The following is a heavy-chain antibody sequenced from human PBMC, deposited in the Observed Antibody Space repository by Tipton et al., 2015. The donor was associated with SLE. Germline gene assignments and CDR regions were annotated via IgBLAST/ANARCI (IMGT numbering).Heavy chain of an antibody. V-gene: IGHV1-69*01. CDR1: GGTFSSYA. CDR2: IIPIFGTA. Sequence: QVQLVQSGAEVKKPGSSVNVSCKASGGTFSSYAISWVRQAPGQGLEWMGGIIPIFGTANYAQNFQGRVTITADESTSTAYMELSSLRSEDTAVYYCARDRAAGGSSASRYWGQGTLVTVSS. J-gene: IGHJ4*02. CDR3: ARDRAAGGSSASRY. D-gene: IGHD6-6*01.